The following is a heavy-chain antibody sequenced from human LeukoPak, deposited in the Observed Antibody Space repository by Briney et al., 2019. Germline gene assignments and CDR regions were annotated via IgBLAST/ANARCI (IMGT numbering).Heavy chain of an antibody. CDR1: DFSFSDSW. V-gene: IGHV3-7*01. J-gene: IGHJ3*02. CDR2: IKYDGREI. Sequence: PGGSLRLPCIASDFSFSDSWMTWVRKAPGKGLEWVASIKYDGREIQYVDSVKGRFTISRDNAKRSLYLEMASLRVEDTAVFYCARDPYKNKDYTNYGAFDIWGQGTMVTVSS. D-gene: IGHD4-11*01. CDR3: ARDPYKNKDYTNYGAFDI.